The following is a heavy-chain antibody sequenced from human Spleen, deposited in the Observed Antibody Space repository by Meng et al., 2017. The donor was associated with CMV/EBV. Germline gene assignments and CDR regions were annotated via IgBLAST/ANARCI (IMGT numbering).Heavy chain of an antibody. V-gene: IGHV1-18*01. Sequence: TCTNNGISRVRQAHGKGLEWMGWNCANKGNKNYEQKEKGRVNMTTDTSTSRAYMELRSLRSDDTAVYYCARGHDYYDSSGYCSVDYWGQGTLVTVSS. J-gene: IGHJ4*02. CDR3: ARGHDYYDSSGYCSVDY. D-gene: IGHD3-22*01. CDR2: NCANKGNK. CDR1: TCTNNG.